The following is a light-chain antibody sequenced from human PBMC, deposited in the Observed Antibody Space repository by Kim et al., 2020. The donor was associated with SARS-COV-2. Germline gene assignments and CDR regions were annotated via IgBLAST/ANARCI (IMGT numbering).Light chain of an antibody. CDR1: SLRSYY. J-gene: IGLJ3*02. CDR3: NSRDSSGNLLV. CDR2: GKN. V-gene: IGLV3-19*01. Sequence: ALVQTVRITCQGDSLRSYYASWYQQKPGQAPVLVIYGKNNRPSGIPDRFSGSSSGNTASLTITGAQAEDEADYYCNSRDSSGNLLVFGGGTQLTVL.